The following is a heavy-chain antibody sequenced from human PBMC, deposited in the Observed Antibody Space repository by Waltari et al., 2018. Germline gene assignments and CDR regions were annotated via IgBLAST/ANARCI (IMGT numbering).Heavy chain of an antibody. CDR1: GYMFTNYY. CDR2: INPNSGGT. Sequence: QVQRVQSGAEVKKPGASVTIACKASGYMFTNYYMYWVRQAPGQGLEWMGWINPNSGGTNHAQKFQGRVTMTRDTSISTAYMELTRLRSDDTAVYFCARRKGYCTSSTCPPVQGYFGYWGQGTLVTVSS. V-gene: IGHV1-2*02. CDR3: ARRKGYCTSSTCPPVQGYFGY. J-gene: IGHJ4*02. D-gene: IGHD2-2*01.